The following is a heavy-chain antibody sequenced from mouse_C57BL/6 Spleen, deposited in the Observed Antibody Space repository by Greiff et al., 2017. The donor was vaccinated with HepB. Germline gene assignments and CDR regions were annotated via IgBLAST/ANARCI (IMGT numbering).Heavy chain of an antibody. CDR3: ARSPGVDY. D-gene: IGHD4-1*01. CDR1: GYTFTDYY. V-gene: IGHV1-76*01. CDR2: IYPGSGNT. Sequence: VQLQQSGAELVRPGASVKLSCKASGYTFTDYYINWVKQRPGQGLEWIARIYPGSGNTYCNEKFKGKATLTAEKSSSTAYMQLSSLTSEDSAVYFCARSPGVDYWGQGTTLTVSS. J-gene: IGHJ2*01.